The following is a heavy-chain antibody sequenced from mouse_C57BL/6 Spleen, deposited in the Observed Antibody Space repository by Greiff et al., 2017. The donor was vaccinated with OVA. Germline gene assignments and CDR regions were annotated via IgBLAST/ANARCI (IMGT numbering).Heavy chain of an antibody. D-gene: IGHD1-1*01. J-gene: IGHJ1*03. CDR2: IDPSDSYT. V-gene: IGHV1-50*01. Sequence: QVQLQQPGAELVKPGASVKLSCKASGYTFTSYWMQWVKQRPGQGLEWIGEIDPSDSYTNYNQKFKGKATLTVDTSSSTAYLQLRSLTSEGSAVYDGAGGSFYGSSHGYFDVWGTGTTVTVSA. CDR1: GYTFTSYW. CDR3: AGGSFYGSSHGYFDV.